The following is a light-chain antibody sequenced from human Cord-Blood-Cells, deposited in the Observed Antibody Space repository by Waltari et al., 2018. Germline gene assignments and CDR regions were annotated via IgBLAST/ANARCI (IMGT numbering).Light chain of an antibody. J-gene: IGKJ3*01. V-gene: IGKV2-28*01. Sequence: DIVMTQSPLSPPVTPGEPASISCRSSQSLLHSNGYNYLDWYLQKPGQSPQLLIYLGSNRASGVTDRFSGSGSGTDFTLKISRVEAEDVGVYYCMQALQPLFTFGPGTKVDIK. CDR3: MQALQPLFT. CDR2: LGS. CDR1: QSLLHSNGYNY.